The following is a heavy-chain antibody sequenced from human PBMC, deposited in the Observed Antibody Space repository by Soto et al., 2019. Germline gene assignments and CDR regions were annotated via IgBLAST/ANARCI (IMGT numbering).Heavy chain of an antibody. CDR3: ARDTGGYCSSTSCQGMDV. Sequence: PGGSLRLSCAASGFTFNNYEMNWVRQAPGKGLEWVSYISGSGSTIYYADSVKGRFTISRDNAKNSLYLQMNSLRVEDTAVYYCARDTGGYCSSTSCQGMDVWSQGTTVTVSS. D-gene: IGHD2-2*01. J-gene: IGHJ6*02. CDR2: ISGSGSTI. CDR1: GFTFNNYE. V-gene: IGHV3-48*03.